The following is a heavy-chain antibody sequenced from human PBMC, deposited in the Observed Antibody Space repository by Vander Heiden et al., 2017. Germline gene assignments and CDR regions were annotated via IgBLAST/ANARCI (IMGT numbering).Heavy chain of an antibody. CDR3: ARPRGFRDAFHL. Sequence: EVQLVESGGGLIQPGGSLRLSCAASGFTVSSTYMSWVRQAPGKGLEWVSFIYSADPTYYADSVKGRFPISSDNSKNPLYLQLNRLSAEDTAVYYCARPRGFRDAFHLSRQGTMVTVSS. V-gene: IGHV3-53*01. D-gene: IGHD3-10*01. CDR1: GFTVSSTY. J-gene: IGHJ3*01. CDR2: IYSADPT.